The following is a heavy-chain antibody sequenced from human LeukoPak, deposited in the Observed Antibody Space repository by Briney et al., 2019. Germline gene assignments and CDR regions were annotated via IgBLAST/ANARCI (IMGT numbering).Heavy chain of an antibody. V-gene: IGHV4-34*01. D-gene: IGHD7-27*01. CDR2: ISHSGRT. J-gene: IGHJ4*02. CDR1: GVSLSGYY. Sequence: SETLSLTCAVSGVSLSGYYWSWIRQPPGKGPVWIGEISHSGRTAYNPSLKNRVTISLDTSKTQFSLKLSFVTAADTAVYYCTRTSPGVPLDFWGQGTLVTVTP. CDR3: TRTSPGVPLDF.